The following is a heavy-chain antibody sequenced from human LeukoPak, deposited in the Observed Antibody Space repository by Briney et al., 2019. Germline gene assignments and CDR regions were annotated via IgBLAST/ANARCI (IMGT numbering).Heavy chain of an antibody. D-gene: IGHD5-18*01. J-gene: IGHJ4*02. Sequence: PGGSLRLSCAASGFTFSNYAMSWVRQAPGKGLEWIGSIYYSGSTYYNPSLKSRVTISVDTSKNQFSLKLSSVTAADTAVYYCARLKDTAMAYFDYWGQGTLVTVSS. CDR3: ARLKDTAMAYFDY. V-gene: IGHV4-38-2*01. CDR1: GFTFSNYA. CDR2: IYYSGST.